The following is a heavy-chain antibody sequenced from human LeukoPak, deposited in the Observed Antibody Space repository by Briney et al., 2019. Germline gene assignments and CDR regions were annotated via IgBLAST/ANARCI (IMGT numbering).Heavy chain of an antibody. J-gene: IGHJ3*02. CDR2: INPNSGGT. CDR1: GYTFTGYY. V-gene: IGHV1-2*02. D-gene: IGHD2-15*01. Sequence: GASVKVSCKASGYTFTGYYMHWVRQAPGQGLEWMGWINPNSGGTNYAQKFQGRVTMTRDTSISTAYMELSGLRSDDTAVYYCASGREHCSGGSCYSSDDAFDIWGQGTMVTVSS. CDR3: ASGREHCSGGSCYSSDDAFDI.